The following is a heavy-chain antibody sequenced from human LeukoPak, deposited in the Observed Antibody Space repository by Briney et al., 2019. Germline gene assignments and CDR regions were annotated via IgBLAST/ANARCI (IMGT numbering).Heavy chain of an antibody. V-gene: IGHV1-69*05. CDR1: GDIFNSYS. D-gene: IGHD1-26*01. J-gene: IGHJ6*03. Sequence: ASVKVSCNASGDIFNSYSVSWVRQAPGQGLEWMGGIIPIFGSTNYAQKFQGRVTITTDQSTRTAYMELNSLSSDDTAVYYCARVGRSRGSLPNSYYYMDVWGKGTTVTVSS. CDR2: IIPIFGST. CDR3: ARVGRSRGSLPNSYYYMDV.